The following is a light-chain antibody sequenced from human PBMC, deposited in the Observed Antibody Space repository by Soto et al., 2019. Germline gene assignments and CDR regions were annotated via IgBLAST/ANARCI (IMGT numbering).Light chain of an antibody. Sequence: QGTQEPNSLSASVGDRVTIGCLASQIVSKFVNWYQQKPGKVPTLLIFTTSTLHSGVPSRFSGSGSGTEFTLTINGLQPEDFATYYLQQTYTLPRTFAPGTKVDIK. V-gene: IGKV1-39*01. J-gene: IGKJ1*01. CDR2: TTS. CDR1: QIVSKF. CDR3: QQTYTLPRT.